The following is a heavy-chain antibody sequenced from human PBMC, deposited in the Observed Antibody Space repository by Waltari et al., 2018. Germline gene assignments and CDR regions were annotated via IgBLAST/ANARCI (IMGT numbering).Heavy chain of an antibody. CDR2: INHSGST. J-gene: IGHJ4*02. CDR3: ARGPLYDTVPFFDY. CDR1: GGSFRGYY. V-gene: IGHV4-34*01. Sequence: QVQLQQWGAGLLKPSETLSLTCAVYGGSFRGYYWSWIRQPPGKGLEWIGEINHSGSTTHHPSPKSRGTVSGDTPKNQSAPKLGSVTAAETAVYYCARGPLYDTVPFFDYWGQGTLVTVAS. D-gene: IGHD5-12*01.